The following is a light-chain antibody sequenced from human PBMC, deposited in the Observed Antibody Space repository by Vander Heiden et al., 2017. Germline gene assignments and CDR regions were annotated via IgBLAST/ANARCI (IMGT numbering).Light chain of an antibody. J-gene: IGKJ4*01. CDR1: QSVSSY. CDR2: DAS. CDR3: QQRSNWPPIT. Sequence: EIVLTQSPATLSLSPGERATLSCRASQSVSSYLAWYQQKPGQAPRLLIYDASNRATGIPARFSGSGSGTDFTLTISSREPEDFAVYYCQQRSNWPPITFGAGTKVEIK. V-gene: IGKV3-11*01.